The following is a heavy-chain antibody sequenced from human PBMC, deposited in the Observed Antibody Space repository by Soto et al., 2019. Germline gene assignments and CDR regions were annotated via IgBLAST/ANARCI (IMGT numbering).Heavy chain of an antibody. Sequence: HPGGSLRLSCAASGFTFSSYAMSWVRQAPGKGLEWVSAISGSGGSTYYADSVKGRFTISRDNSKNTLYLQMNSLRAEDTAVYYCAKDKGRVQYYDILTWWYFDYWGQGTLVTVSS. CDR1: GFTFSSYA. D-gene: IGHD3-9*01. CDR2: ISGSGGST. CDR3: AKDKGRVQYYDILTWWYFDY. V-gene: IGHV3-23*01. J-gene: IGHJ4*02.